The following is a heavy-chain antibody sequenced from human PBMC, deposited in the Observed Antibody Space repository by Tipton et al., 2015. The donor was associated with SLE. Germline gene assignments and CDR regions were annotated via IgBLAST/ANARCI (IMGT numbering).Heavy chain of an antibody. D-gene: IGHD3-3*01. CDR1: GGPISGYY. J-gene: IGHJ6*03. V-gene: IGHV4-59*08. Sequence: TLSLTCTVSGGPISGYYWSWIRQHPGKGLEWIGFISYDGRTKYNPSLKSRVTISVDTSKNQFSLKLSSVTAADTAVYYCARVLGVVKSYYMDVWGKGTTVTVSS. CDR3: ARVLGVVKSYYMDV. CDR2: ISYDGRT.